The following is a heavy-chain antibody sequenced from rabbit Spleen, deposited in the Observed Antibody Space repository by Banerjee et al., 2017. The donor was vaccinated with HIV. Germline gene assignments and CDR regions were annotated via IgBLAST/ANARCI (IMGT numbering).Heavy chain of an antibody. Sequence: QEQLVESGGGLVQPTGSLTLTCKASGFSFGDRDVMCWVRQAPGKGLEWIGYIDPVFGSTYYATWVNGRFTISSHNAQNTVDLQMNSLTAADTATYFCVRDTWHFKLWGPGTLVTVS. V-gene: IGHV1S47*01. CDR3: VRDTWHFKL. CDR1: GFSFGDRDV. D-gene: IGHD3-1*01. CDR2: IDPVFGST. J-gene: IGHJ4*01.